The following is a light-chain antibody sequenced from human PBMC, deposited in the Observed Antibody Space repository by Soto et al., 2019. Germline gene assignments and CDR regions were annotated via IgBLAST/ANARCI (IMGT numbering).Light chain of an antibody. J-gene: IGLJ2*01. CDR3: CSHAGRGSVL. CDR1: SSDIGRYDL. CDR2: DVT. V-gene: IGLV2-23*02. Sequence: QSALAQPASVSGSPGQSITISCTGTSSDIGRYDLVSWYQQYPGKAPKLIIYDVTKRPSGVSGRLSASKSGNTASLTISGLQAEDEADYYCCSHAGRGSVLFGGGTKLTVL.